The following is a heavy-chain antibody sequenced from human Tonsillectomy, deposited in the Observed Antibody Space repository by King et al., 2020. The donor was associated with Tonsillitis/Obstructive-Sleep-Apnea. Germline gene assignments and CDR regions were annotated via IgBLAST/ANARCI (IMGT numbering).Heavy chain of an antibody. CDR2: IAYDGSKR. CDR3: AKNPVVPAATPSYYYYGMDV. D-gene: IGHD2-2*01. V-gene: IGHV3-30*18. Sequence: VQLVESGGGVVQPGRSLRLSCAASGFTFSSYGMHWVRQAPGKGLEWVAFIAYDGSKRYYADSVKGRFPISRDNFKNTLHLQMNSLRAEDTALYYCAKNPVVPAATPSYYYYGMDVWGQGTTVTVSS. CDR1: GFTFSSYG. J-gene: IGHJ6*02.